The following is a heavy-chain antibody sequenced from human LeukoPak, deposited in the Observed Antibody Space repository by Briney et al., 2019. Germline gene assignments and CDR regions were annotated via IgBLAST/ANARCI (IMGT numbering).Heavy chain of an antibody. CDR3: ARGISGNYRYYFDY. V-gene: IGHV1-18*01. CDR2: VDLYNGNT. D-gene: IGHD1-26*01. CDR1: GYSFTSYG. J-gene: IGHJ4*02. Sequence: ASVTVSCKASGYSFTSYGVIWVRQAPGQGLEWMGWVDLYNGNTNYAQKLQGRVTVTTDTSTSTAYMELRSLRSDDTVVYYCARGISGNYRYYFDYWGQGTLVTVSS.